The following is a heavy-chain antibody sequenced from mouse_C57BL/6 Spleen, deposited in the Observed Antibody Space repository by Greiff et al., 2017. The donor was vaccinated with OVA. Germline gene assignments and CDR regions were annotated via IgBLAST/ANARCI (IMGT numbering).Heavy chain of an antibody. D-gene: IGHD1-1*01. V-gene: IGHV1-54*01. CDR3: ARSDNATVY. Sequence: QVQLQQSGAELVRPGTSVKVSCKASGYAFTNYLIEWVKQRPGQGLEWIGVINPGSGGTNYNEQFKGKATLTADKSSSTAYLQLSSLTSEDSAVYVCARSDNATVYWGQGTPLTVSA. CDR1: GYAFTNYL. CDR2: INPGSGGT. J-gene: IGHJ2*01.